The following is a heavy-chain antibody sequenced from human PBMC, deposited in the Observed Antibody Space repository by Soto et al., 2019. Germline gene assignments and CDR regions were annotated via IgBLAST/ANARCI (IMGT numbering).Heavy chain of an antibody. V-gene: IGHV4-38-2*01. J-gene: IGHJ5*01. CDR2: LSQNGNS. CDR1: YYSINCPYY. CDR3: AGDIAIAWFYF. Sequence: PSETLSLTCDVSYYSINCPYYWGWIRQSPGKGLEWIGTLSQNGNSYYNPSLKSRVSMSLDTSKNQFLLSLRSVTAADTAVYYCAGDIAIAWFYFWGQGTLVTVSS. D-gene: IGHD3-10*01.